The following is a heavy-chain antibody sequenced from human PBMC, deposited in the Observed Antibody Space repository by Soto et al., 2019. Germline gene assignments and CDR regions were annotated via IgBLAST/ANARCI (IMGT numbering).Heavy chain of an antibody. J-gene: IGHJ4*02. CDR1: GFTFSIYA. CDR3: ARARLDTPALDY. Sequence: QVQLVESGGGVVQPGKSLRLSCAASGFTFSIYAMHWVRQAPGKGLEWVAVMSDDGSNKYYADFVKGRFTISRDNSKNTRYLQMNSLRAEDTAVYYCARARLDTPALDYWGQGTLVTVSS. D-gene: IGHD2-2*01. CDR2: MSDDGSNK. V-gene: IGHV3-30-3*01.